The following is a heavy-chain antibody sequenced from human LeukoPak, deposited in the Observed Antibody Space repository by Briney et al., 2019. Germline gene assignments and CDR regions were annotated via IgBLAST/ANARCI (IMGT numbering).Heavy chain of an antibody. CDR2: INPNSGGT. D-gene: IGHD1-26*01. CDR1: GYTFTGYY. V-gene: IGHV1-2*02. J-gene: IGHJ4*02. CDR3: ARSPTRATSGSYFHNKYYFDY. Sequence: ASVKVSCKASGYTFTGYYMHWVRQAPGQGLEWMGWINPNSGGTNYAQKFQGRVTMTRDTSTSTAYMELRSLRSDDTAVYYCARSPTRATSGSYFHNKYYFDYWGQGTLVTVSS.